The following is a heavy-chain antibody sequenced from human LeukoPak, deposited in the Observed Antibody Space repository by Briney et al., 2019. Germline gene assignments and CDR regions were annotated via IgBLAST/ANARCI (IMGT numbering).Heavy chain of an antibody. Sequence: QSGGSLRLPCEASGLTFTDFAINWVRQAPGKGPEWVSAISASGGSSFYADSVKGRFTISRDNSKNTLYLQMNSLRADDTAVYYCAKVETSYYDSSGYYPFDSWGQGTLVTVSS. CDR1: GLTFTDFA. CDR3: AKVETSYYDSSGYYPFDS. D-gene: IGHD3-22*01. CDR2: ISASGGSS. J-gene: IGHJ4*02. V-gene: IGHV3-23*01.